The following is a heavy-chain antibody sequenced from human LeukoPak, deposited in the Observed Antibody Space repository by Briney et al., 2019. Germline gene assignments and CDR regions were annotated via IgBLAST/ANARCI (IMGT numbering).Heavy chain of an antibody. D-gene: IGHD2-15*01. J-gene: IGHJ4*02. CDR3: AREHSDGMYYFDY. CDR1: GFTFSGHA. CDR2: IRGSGGST. Sequence: GGSLRLSCAASGFTFSGHAMSWVRQAPGKGLEWVSSIRGSGGSTYYADSVKGRFTISRDNSKNTLYLQMNSLRAEDTALYYCAREHSDGMYYFDYWGPGTLVTVSS. V-gene: IGHV3-23*01.